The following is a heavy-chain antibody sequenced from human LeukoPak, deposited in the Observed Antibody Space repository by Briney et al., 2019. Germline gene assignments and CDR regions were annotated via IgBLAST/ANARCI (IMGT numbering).Heavy chain of an antibody. Sequence: PSETLSLTCTVSGGSPTSGDYYWSWVRQPPGKGLEWIGYIYYSGSTYYNPSLKSRVTMSVDTSKNQFSLRLSSVTAADTAVYDLARGGYYYDSSGYYYPFDYWGQGTLVTVSS. CDR3: ARGGYYYDSSGYYYPFDY. D-gene: IGHD3-22*01. CDR1: GGSPTSGDYY. V-gene: IGHV4-30-4*08. J-gene: IGHJ4*02. CDR2: IYYSGST.